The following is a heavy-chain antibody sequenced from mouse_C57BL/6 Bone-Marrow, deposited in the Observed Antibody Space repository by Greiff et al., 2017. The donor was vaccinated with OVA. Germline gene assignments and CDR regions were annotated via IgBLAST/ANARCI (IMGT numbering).Heavy chain of an antibody. CDR2: IYPRSGNT. V-gene: IGHV1-81*01. D-gene: IGHD1-1*01. CDR1: GYTFTSYG. J-gene: IGHJ3*01. CDR3: ARDTTVVARGYAY. Sequence: VKLLESGAELARPGASVKLSCKASGYTFTSYGISWVKQRTGQGLEWIGEIYPRSGNTYYNEKFKGKATLTADKSSSTAYMELRSLTSEDSAVYFCARDTTVVARGYAYWGQGTLVTV.